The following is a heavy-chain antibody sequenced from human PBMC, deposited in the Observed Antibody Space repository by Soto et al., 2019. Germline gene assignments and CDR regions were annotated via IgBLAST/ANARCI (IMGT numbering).Heavy chain of an antibody. D-gene: IGHD5-12*01. Sequence: QVQLQESGPGLVKPSETLSLTCTVSGDSISRYYWSWIRQPPGKGLEWFAYIYSTGSTNYNASLMSRVTISLDTSKNQFSLKLSSVTAADTAVYYCARHSGYESFDYWGQGTLVTVSS. V-gene: IGHV4-59*08. CDR2: IYSTGST. CDR1: GDSISRYY. CDR3: ARHSGYESFDY. J-gene: IGHJ4*02.